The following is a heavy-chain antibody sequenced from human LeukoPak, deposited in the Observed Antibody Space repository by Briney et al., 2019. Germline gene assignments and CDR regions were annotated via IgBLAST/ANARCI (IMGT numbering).Heavy chain of an antibody. J-gene: IGHJ4*02. CDR2: ISGSASYI. CDR3: ASQTTVKYYFDS. V-gene: IGHV3-21*04. D-gene: IGHD4-17*01. Sequence: GGSLRLSCAASGFTFRSYSMNWVRQAPGKGLEWVSSISGSASYIYYADSVKGRFTISRDNSKNTLYLQMNSLREEDTAVYYCASQTTVKYYFDSWGQGTLVTVSS. CDR1: GFTFRSYS.